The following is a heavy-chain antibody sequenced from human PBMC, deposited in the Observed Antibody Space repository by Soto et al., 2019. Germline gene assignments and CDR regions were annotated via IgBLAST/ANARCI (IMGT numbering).Heavy chain of an antibody. Sequence: VQLLESGGGLVQPGGSLRLSCAASGFTFSQYAMSWVRQAPGKGLEWVSIVSGSGASTTYADSVKGRFAISRDNSKNMLYLQMNSLSIEDTAVYYCAKDFVTGRSRRDALDIWGQGTMVTVS. V-gene: IGHV3-23*01. CDR2: VSGSGAST. CDR1: GFTFSQYA. J-gene: IGHJ3*02. D-gene: IGHD3-3*01. CDR3: AKDFVTGRSRRDALDI.